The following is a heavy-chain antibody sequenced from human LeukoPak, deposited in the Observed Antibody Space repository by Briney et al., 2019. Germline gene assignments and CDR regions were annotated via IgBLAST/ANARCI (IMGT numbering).Heavy chain of an antibody. V-gene: IGHV3-11*01. J-gene: IGHJ2*01. CDR2: ISSSGSTI. CDR3: ARDRNWGRGYFDL. Sequence: NSGGSLRLSCAASGFTFSDYYMSWIRQAPGKGLEWVSYISSSGSTIYYADSVKGRFTISRDNAKNSLYLQMNSLRAEDTAVYYCARDRNWGRGYFDLWGRGTLVIVSS. D-gene: IGHD3-16*01. CDR1: GFTFSDYY.